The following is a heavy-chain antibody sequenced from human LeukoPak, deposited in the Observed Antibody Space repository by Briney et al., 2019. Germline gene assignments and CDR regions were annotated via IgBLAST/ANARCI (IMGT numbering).Heavy chain of an antibody. J-gene: IGHJ3*02. Sequence: PGGSLRLSCAASGCAFSSYEMNWVRQAPGKGLEWVSYISTSVSTIYYGDSVKGLFTISRDNAKNSLFLQMNILRAEDTAVYYCARGSDYGVGAFDIWGQGTMVTVSS. CDR1: GCAFSSYE. CDR2: ISTSVSTI. D-gene: IGHD4-17*01. V-gene: IGHV3-48*03. CDR3: ARGSDYGVGAFDI.